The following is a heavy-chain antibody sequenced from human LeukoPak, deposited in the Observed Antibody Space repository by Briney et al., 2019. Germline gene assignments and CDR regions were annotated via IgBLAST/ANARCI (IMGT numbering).Heavy chain of an antibody. J-gene: IGHJ4*02. CDR1: GYTFTSYG. CDR2: ISAYNGNT. V-gene: IGHV1-18*01. Sequence: ASVKVSCKASGYTFTSYGISWVRQAPGQGLEWMGWISAYNGNTNYAQKLQGRVTMPTDTSTSTAYMELRSLRSDDTAVYYCARDRFRNYYDSSGTFDYWGQGTLVTVSS. D-gene: IGHD3-22*01. CDR3: ARDRFRNYYDSSGTFDY.